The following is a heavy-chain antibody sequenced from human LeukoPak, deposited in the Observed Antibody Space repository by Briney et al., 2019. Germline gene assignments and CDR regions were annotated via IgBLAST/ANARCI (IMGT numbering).Heavy chain of an antibody. CDR2: ISGSGGST. D-gene: IGHD6-13*01. Sequence: GGSLRLSCETSDFAFSNYAMSWVRQAPGKGLEWVSAISGSGGSTYYADSVKGRFTISRDNSKNTLYLQMNSLRAEDTAVYYCAKFQQGTGIDYWGQGTLVTVSS. J-gene: IGHJ4*02. CDR3: AKFQQGTGIDY. CDR1: DFAFSNYA. V-gene: IGHV3-23*01.